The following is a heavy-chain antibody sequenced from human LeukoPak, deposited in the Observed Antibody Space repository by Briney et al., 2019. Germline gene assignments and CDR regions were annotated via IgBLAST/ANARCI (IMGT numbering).Heavy chain of an antibody. CDR3: ARHPPRDGSAFDY. J-gene: IGHJ4*02. CDR2: MYYSGTT. Sequence: SETLSLTCTVSGGSLSSGSYYWGWIRLPPEKGLEWIASMYYSGTTFYSPSLKSRVTISVDTSKNQLSLKLGSVTAADTAVYYCARHPPRDGSAFDYWGQGTLVTVSS. CDR1: GGSLSSGSYY. V-gene: IGHV4-39*01.